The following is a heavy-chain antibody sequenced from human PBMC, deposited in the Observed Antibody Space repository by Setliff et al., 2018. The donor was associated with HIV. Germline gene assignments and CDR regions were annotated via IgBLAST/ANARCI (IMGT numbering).Heavy chain of an antibody. CDR2: IYYSGST. Sequence: PSETLSLTCTVSDDFITSYYWSWIRQPPGKGLEWIGYIYYSGSTIYNPSLKSRVTISLDMSTSQFSLRLSSVTAADTAVYYCARAVYYFDFWGQGTLVTVSS. CDR1: DDFITSYY. V-gene: IGHV4-59*01. J-gene: IGHJ4*02. D-gene: IGHD1-20*01. CDR3: ARAVYYFDF.